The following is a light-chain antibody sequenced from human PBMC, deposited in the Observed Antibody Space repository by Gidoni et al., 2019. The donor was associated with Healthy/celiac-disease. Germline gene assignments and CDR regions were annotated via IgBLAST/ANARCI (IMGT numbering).Light chain of an antibody. Sequence: DIQMTQSPSSLSAFVGDRVTITCQASQDISNYLNWYQQKSGKAPKLLIYDASNLETGVPSRFSGSGSGTDFTFTISSLQPEDIATYYCQQYDNLPLTFGGXTKVEIK. V-gene: IGKV1-33*01. CDR3: QQYDNLPLT. CDR2: DAS. J-gene: IGKJ4*01. CDR1: QDISNY.